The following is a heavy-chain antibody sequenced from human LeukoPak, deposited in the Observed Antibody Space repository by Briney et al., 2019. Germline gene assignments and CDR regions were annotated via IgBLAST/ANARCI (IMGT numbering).Heavy chain of an antibody. V-gene: IGHV4-39*07. CDR1: GGSINSSTYY. Sequence: SETLSLTCTVSGGSINSSTYYWGWIRQPPGKGLEWIGSIRYSGSTYYNPSLKSRVTISVDTSKNQFSLRLRSVTAADTAVYYCARVDYYYYYMDVWGKGTTVTVSS. CDR2: IRYSGST. CDR3: ARVDYYYYYMDV. J-gene: IGHJ6*03.